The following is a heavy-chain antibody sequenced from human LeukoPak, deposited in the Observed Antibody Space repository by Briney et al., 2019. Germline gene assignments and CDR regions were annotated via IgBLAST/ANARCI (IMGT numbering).Heavy chain of an antibody. CDR1: GFTFSSYA. D-gene: IGHD3-22*01. J-gene: IGHJ6*03. CDR3: AKGSGYYQYYYYYMDV. V-gene: IGHV3-23*01. Sequence: GGSLRLSCAASGFTFSSYAMSWVRQAPGKGLEWVSAISGSGGSTYYADSVKGRFTISRDNSKNTLYLQMNSLRAEDTAVYYCAKGSGYYQYYYYYMDVWGKGTTVTVSS. CDR2: ISGSGGST.